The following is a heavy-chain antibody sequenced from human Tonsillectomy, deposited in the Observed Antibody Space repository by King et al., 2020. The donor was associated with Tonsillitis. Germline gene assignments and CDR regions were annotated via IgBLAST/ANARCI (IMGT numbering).Heavy chain of an antibody. V-gene: IGHV3-30*18. Sequence: VQLVESGGGVVQPGRSLRLSCAASGFTFSSYGMHWVRQAPGKGLEWVAVISYDGSNKYYADSVKGRFTISRDNSKNTLYLQMNSLRAEDTAVYYCAKVSSSDVVAGPGAEYFQHWGQGTLVTVSS. CDR2: ISYDGSNK. CDR3: AKVSSSDVVAGPGAEYFQH. J-gene: IGHJ1*01. CDR1: GFTFSSYG. D-gene: IGHD6-19*01.